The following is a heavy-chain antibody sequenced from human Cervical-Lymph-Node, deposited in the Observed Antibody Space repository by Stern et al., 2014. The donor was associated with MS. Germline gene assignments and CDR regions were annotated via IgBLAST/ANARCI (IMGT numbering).Heavy chain of an antibody. D-gene: IGHD6-13*01. CDR2: INPGDSDT. J-gene: IGHJ4*02. Sequence: VQLVESGAEVKKPGESLKISCQGSGYSFTSYWIDWVRQTPGKGLEWMGGINPGDSDTRYSPSFQGQVTLSADKSINTAYLQWSSLKASDTAMYFCARGGYYSDYWGQGTLVTVSS. CDR3: ARGGYYSDY. V-gene: IGHV5-51*01. CDR1: GYSFTSYW.